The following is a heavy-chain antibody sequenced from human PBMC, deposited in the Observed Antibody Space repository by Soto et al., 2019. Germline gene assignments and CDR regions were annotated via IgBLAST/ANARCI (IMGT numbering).Heavy chain of an antibody. V-gene: IGHV1-69*13. CDR2: IIPIFGTA. Sequence: SVKVSCKASGGTFSSYAISWVRQAPGQGLEWMGGIIPIFGTANYAQKFQGRVTITADESTSTAYMELSSLRSEDTAVYYCAQQQLSFQDHTYYYYGMDVWGQGTTVTVS. J-gene: IGHJ6*02. CDR1: GGTFSSYA. CDR3: AQQQLSFQDHTYYYYGMDV. D-gene: IGHD6-13*01.